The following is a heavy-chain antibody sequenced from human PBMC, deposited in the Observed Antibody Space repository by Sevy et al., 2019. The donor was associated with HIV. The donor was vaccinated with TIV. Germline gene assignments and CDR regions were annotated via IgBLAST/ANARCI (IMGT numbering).Heavy chain of an antibody. CDR1: GGSFSGYY. D-gene: IGHD2-15*01. Sequence: SETLSLTCAVYGGSFSGYYWSWIRQPPGKGLEWIGEINHSGSTNYNPSLKSRVTISVDTSKNQFSLKLSSVTAADTAVYYCARGEMGEYCSGGSCYAGPTGRYFDYWDQGTLVTVSS. V-gene: IGHV4-34*01. CDR3: ARGEMGEYCSGGSCYAGPTGRYFDY. J-gene: IGHJ4*02. CDR2: INHSGST.